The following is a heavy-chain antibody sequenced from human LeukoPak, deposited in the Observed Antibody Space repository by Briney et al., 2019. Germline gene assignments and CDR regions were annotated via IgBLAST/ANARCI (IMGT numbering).Heavy chain of an antibody. J-gene: IGHJ4*02. Sequence: SETLSLTCTVSSGFIISYYWSWIRQPPAKGLEGIGYIYYSGSTNYNPSLKSRVTISVDTCKNQFSLKLSSVTAADTAVYYCARSTYNWNGAIDSWGQGTLVTVSS. CDR1: SGFIISYY. CDR2: IYYSGST. V-gene: IGHV4-59*01. CDR3: ARSTYNWNGAIDS. D-gene: IGHD1-20*01.